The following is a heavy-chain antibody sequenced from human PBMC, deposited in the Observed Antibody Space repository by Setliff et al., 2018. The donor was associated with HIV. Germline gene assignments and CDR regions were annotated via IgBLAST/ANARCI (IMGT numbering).Heavy chain of an antibody. Sequence: ASVKVSCKVSGYTLTDLSIHWVRQAPGKGLEWMGGFDPEDGETVYAQKFQGRVTMTEDTSTDTAYMELSRLRYDDTAVYYCARGSGSYYKFDYWGQGTLVTVSS. CDR3: ARGSGSYYKFDY. J-gene: IGHJ4*02. V-gene: IGHV1-24*01. CDR2: FDPEDGET. D-gene: IGHD3-10*01. CDR1: GYTLTDLS.